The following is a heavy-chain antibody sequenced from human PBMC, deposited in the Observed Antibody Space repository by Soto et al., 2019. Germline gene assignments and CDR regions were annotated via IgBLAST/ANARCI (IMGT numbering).Heavy chain of an antibody. D-gene: IGHD3-22*01. V-gene: IGHV3-30*18. Sequence: QVQLVESGGGVVQPGRSLRLSCAASGFTFSSYGMHWVRQAPGKGLEWVAVISYDGSNKYYADSVKGRFTISRDNSKNTLYLQMNSLRAEDTAVYYCAKDYLLNYYDSSGYYHNWFDPWGQGTLVTVSS. J-gene: IGHJ5*02. CDR1: GFTFSSYG. CDR3: AKDYLLNYYDSSGYYHNWFDP. CDR2: ISYDGSNK.